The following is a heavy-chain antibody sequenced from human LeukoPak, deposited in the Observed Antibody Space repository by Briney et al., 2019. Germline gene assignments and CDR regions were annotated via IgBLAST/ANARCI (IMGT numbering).Heavy chain of an antibody. CDR3: AKNGEEFDY. J-gene: IGHJ4*02. D-gene: IGHD4-17*01. Sequence: GGSLRLSCAASGFTFSSNWMTWVRQAPGKGLEWVANINQDGREKYYVDSVKGRFTISRDNAKNSLYLQMHNLRAEDTAVYYCAKNGEEFDYWGQGTLVTSSS. CDR2: INQDGREK. CDR1: GFTFSSNW. V-gene: IGHV3-7*02.